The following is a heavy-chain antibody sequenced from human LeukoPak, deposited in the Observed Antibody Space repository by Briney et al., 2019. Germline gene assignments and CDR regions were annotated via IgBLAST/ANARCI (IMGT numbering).Heavy chain of an antibody. CDR3: ASSRGYNNGYRALELPPSPVD. J-gene: IGHJ4*02. Sequence: SVKVSCKASGGTFSSYAISWVRQAPGQGLEWMGGIIPIFGTANYAQKFQGRVTITADESTSTAYMELSSLRSEDTAVYYCASSRGYNNGYRALELPPSPVDWGQGTLVTVSS. CDR2: IIPIFGTA. CDR1: GGTFSSYA. V-gene: IGHV1-69*13. D-gene: IGHD5-18*01.